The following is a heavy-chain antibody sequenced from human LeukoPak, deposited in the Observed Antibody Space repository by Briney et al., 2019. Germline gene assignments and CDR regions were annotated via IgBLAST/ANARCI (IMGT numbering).Heavy chain of an antibody. J-gene: IGHJ4*02. CDR3: AKDQSRVGASDPFDY. CDR2: ISGSGATT. V-gene: IGHV3-23*01. D-gene: IGHD1-26*01. CDR1: ALTFSSCA. Sequence: GGSLRLSCAAYALTFSSCAMTWVRQAPGKGLEWVSSISGSGATTYYADSVKGRFTISRDNSNNTVYLQMNSLRAEDTAVYYCAKDQSRVGASDPFDYWGQGMQVGVSS.